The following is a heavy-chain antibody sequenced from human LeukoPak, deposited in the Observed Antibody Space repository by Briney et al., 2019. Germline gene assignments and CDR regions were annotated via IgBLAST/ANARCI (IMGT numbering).Heavy chain of an antibody. Sequence: SETLSLTRTVSGGSISSGGYYWSWIRQHPGKGLEWIGYIYYSGSTYYNPSFKSRVTISVDTSKNQFSLKLSSVTAADTAVYYCARGHTFLEDYYYYMDVWGKGTTVTVSS. J-gene: IGHJ6*03. CDR2: IYYSGST. CDR1: GGSISSGGYY. V-gene: IGHV4-31*03. CDR3: ARGHTFLEDYYYYMDV. D-gene: IGHD3-3*01.